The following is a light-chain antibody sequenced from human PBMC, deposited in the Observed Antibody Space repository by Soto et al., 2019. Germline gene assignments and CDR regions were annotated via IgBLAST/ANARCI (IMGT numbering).Light chain of an antibody. CDR1: QSVTNSF. Sequence: EIVLAQSPGTLSLSPGERATLSCRASQSVTNSFLAWYQQKPGQAPRLLIYGASRRATGIPDRFTGSGSGKDVTLTISSLEPEDFAVYYCQQYVSSPWAFGQGTKVEI. CDR2: GAS. V-gene: IGKV3-20*01. J-gene: IGKJ1*01. CDR3: QQYVSSPWA.